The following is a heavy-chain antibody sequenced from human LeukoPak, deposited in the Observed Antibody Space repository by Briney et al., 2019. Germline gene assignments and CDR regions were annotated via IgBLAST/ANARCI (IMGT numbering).Heavy chain of an antibody. D-gene: IGHD4-23*01. Sequence: PGRSLRLSCAASGFTFDDYAMYWLRQAPGRGLEWVSGISWNSGSIGYADSVKGRFTISRDNAKNSLYLQMNSLRAEDTAVYYCASLSLRWSDYWGQGTLVTVSS. J-gene: IGHJ4*02. V-gene: IGHV3-9*01. CDR3: ASLSLRWSDY. CDR2: ISWNSGSI. CDR1: GFTFDDYA.